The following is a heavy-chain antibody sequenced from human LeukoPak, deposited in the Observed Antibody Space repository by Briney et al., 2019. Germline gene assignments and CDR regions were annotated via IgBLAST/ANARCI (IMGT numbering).Heavy chain of an antibody. CDR2: IIPIFGTA. Sequence: SVKVSCKASGGTFSSYAISWVRQAPGQGLEWMGGIIPIFGTANYAQKFQGRVTITADESTSTAYMELSSLRSDDTAVYYCARTSHYVDIAATIPYGIYYFDYWGQGTLVTVSS. CDR3: ARTSHYVDIAATIPYGIYYFDY. V-gene: IGHV1-69*13. CDR1: GGTFSSYA. J-gene: IGHJ4*02. D-gene: IGHD5-12*01.